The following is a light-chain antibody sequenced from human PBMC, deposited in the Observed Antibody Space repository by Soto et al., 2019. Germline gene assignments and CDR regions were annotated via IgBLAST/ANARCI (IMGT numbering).Light chain of an antibody. V-gene: IGKV4-1*01. CDR2: WAS. J-gene: IGKJ3*01. Sequence: DIVMTQSPDSLAVSLGERGTINCKSSQSVLYRSNNKNYLAWFQQKPGQPPKMVIYWASTRESGVPDRFSGSGSGTDFTLTISSLQAEDVAVYYCQQYYSTPLTFGPGTKVDIK. CDR3: QQYYSTPLT. CDR1: QSVLYRSNNKNY.